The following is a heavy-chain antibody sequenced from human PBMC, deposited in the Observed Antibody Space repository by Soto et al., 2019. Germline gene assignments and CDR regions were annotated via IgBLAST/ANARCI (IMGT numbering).Heavy chain of an antibody. CDR3: TKRRRSVLLVYGFGGLDV. CDR2: ISGSGDGT. D-gene: IGHD3-10*01. CDR1: GFSVSDYA. Sequence: GGSLRLSCAASGFSVSDYAMSWVRQAPGKGLEWVSSISGSGDGTYYGDSVKGRFTLSRDTSQKTLYLQMNNLRGEDTAVYFCTKRRRSVLLVYGFGGLDVWGRGTTVTVSS. J-gene: IGHJ6*02. V-gene: IGHV3-23*01.